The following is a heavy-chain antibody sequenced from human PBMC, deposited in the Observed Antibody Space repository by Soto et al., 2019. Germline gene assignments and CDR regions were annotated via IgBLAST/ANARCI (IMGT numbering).Heavy chain of an antibody. D-gene: IGHD1-1*01. V-gene: IGHV1-18*01. Sequence: GASVKVSCKASGGTFSSYAISWVRQAPGQGLEWMGWISAYNGNTNYAQKLQGRVTMTTDTSTSTAYMELRSLRSDDTAVYYCARDLNWNDSGYCGQGTLVTVSS. CDR3: ARDLNWNDSGY. CDR1: GGTFSSYA. J-gene: IGHJ4*02. CDR2: ISAYNGNT.